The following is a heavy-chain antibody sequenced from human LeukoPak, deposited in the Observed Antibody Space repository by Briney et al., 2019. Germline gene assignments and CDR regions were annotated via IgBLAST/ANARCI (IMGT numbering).Heavy chain of an antibody. Sequence: SETLSLTRALYGGSFTGYYWSWIRQPPGKGLEWIGEINHVGSTNYNPSLKSRVTISVDTSKNQFSLKLSSVTAADTAVYYCARGDGAYCSSTNCYGGYYYYMDVWGKGTTVTVSS. J-gene: IGHJ6*03. D-gene: IGHD2-2*01. CDR1: GGSFTGYY. CDR3: ARGDGAYCSSTNCYGGYYYYMDV. CDR2: INHVGST. V-gene: IGHV4-34*01.